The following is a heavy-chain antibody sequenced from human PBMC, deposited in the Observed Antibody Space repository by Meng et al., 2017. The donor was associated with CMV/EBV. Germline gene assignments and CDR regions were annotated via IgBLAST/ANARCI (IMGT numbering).Heavy chain of an antibody. CDR1: GYTFTSYD. CDR3: ARVTMGIRLGDTSGLDY. D-gene: IGHD3-16*01. CDR2: MNPNSGNT. Sequence: ASVKVSCKASGYTFTSYDINWVRQATGQGLEWMGWMNPNSGNTGYAQKFQGRVTITRNTSISTAYMELSSLRAEDTAVYYCARVTMGIRLGDTSGLDYWGQGTLVTVSS. V-gene: IGHV1-8*03. J-gene: IGHJ4*02.